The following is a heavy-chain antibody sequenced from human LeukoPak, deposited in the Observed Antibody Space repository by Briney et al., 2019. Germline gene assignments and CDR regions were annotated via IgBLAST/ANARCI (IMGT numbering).Heavy chain of an antibody. D-gene: IGHD3-22*01. V-gene: IGHV4-34*01. J-gene: IGHJ4*02. CDR2: INHSGST. CDR1: GGSFSGYY. Sequence: SETLSLTCAVYGGSFSGYYWSWIRQPPGKGLEWIGEINHSGSTNYNPSLKSRVTISVDTSKNQFSLKLSSVTAADTAVYYCVGATDYYDSSGYFNWGQGTLVTVSS. CDR3: VGATDYYDSSGYFN.